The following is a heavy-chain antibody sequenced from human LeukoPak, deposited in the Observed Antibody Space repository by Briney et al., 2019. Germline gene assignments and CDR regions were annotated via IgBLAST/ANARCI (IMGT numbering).Heavy chain of an antibody. V-gene: IGHV4-59*01. CDR1: GGSISSYY. J-gene: IGHJ3*02. D-gene: IGHD4-17*01. Sequence: SETLSLTCTVSGGSISSYYWSWIRQPPGKGLEWIGHIYYSGSTNYNPSLKSRVTISVDTSKNQFSLKLSSVTAADTAVYYCARRYDDLDHDAFDIWGQGTMVTVSS. CDR2: IYYSGST. CDR3: ARRYDDLDHDAFDI.